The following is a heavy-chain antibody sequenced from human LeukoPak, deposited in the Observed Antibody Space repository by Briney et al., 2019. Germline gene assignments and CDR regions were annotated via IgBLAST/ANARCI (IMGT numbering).Heavy chain of an antibody. CDR3: AREVSEGFDF. V-gene: IGHV3-21*01. CDR2: FGTRSTSV. CDR1: GFTFSGYS. Sequence: PGGSLRLSCTASGFTFSGYSMNWVRQAPGKGLEWVSSFGTRSTSVYHAGSVKGRFAISRDNAKNSLYLQMNSLRAEDTALYYCAREVSEGFDFWGQGTLVTVSS. J-gene: IGHJ4*02. D-gene: IGHD3-22*01.